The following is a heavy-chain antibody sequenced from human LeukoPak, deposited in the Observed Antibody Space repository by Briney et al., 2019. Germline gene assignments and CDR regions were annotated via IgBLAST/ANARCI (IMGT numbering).Heavy chain of an antibody. D-gene: IGHD2-2*01. J-gene: IGHJ5*02. CDR3: ASGKGRPAAIGGVNWFDP. V-gene: IGHV1-69*05. CDR1: GGTFSSYA. CDR2: IIPIFGTA. Sequence: ASVKVSCKASGGTFSSYAISWVRQAPGQGLEWMGGIIPIFGTANYAQKFQGRVTITTDESTSTAYMELSSLRSEDTAVYYCASGKGRPAAIGGVNWFDPWGEGTLVTVSS.